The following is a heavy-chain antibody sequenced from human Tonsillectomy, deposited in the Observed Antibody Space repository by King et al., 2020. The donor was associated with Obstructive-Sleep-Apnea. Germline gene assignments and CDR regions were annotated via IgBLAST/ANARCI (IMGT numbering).Heavy chain of an antibody. CDR3: AKDVREHWTLDY. CDR1: GFTFSNYG. V-gene: IGHV3-30*18. J-gene: IGHJ4*02. Sequence: QVQLVESGGGVVQPGRSLRLSCAASGFTFSNYGMHWVRQAPGKGLEWVALISYDGSVKYYADSVKGRFTIARDNSKNTLYLQMNSLRAEDTAVYYCAKDVREHWTLDYWGQGTLVTVSS. D-gene: IGHD3/OR15-3a*01. CDR2: ISYDGSVK.